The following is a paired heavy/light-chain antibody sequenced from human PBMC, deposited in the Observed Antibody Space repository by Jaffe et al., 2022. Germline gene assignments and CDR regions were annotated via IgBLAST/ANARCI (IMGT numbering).Heavy chain of an antibody. CDR1: GYTFNYFA. D-gene: IGHD3-9*01. J-gene: IGHJ4*02. V-gene: IGHV7-4-1*02. CDR3: ARASSILTGNFDY. Sequence: QVQLVQSGSELKMPGASVKVSCKASGYTFNYFAIIWVRQAPGQGLEWLGWIHTNTGNPTYAQGFTGRFLFSLDTSVSTAYLHIRSLKSEDTAVYYCARASSILTGNFDYWGQGTLVTVSS. CDR2: IHTNTGNP.
Light chain of an antibody. V-gene: IGLV2-8*01. Sequence: QSALTQPPSASGSPGQSVTISCTGTRSDVGGYNYVSWFQQHPGTAPKLLIFEVNKRPSGVPDRFSGSKSGNTASLTVSGLQAEDEADYYCSSYAGSNNVIFGGGTKLTVL. CDR3: SSYAGSNNVI. CDR2: EVN. J-gene: IGLJ2*01. CDR1: RSDVGGYNY.